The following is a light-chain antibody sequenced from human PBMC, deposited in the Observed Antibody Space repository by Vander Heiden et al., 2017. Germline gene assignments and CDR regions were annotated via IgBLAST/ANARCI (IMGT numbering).Light chain of an antibody. CDR1: QSLLHSNGYNY. Sequence: DIVMTQSPLSLPVTPGEPASISCRSSQSLLHSNGYNYLDWYLQKPGQSPQLLIYLGSNRASGVPDRFSGSGSGTDFTLKISRVEAEDVGVYYCMQDLQTQTFGGGTKEEIK. CDR2: LGS. J-gene: IGKJ4*01. CDR3: MQDLQTQT. V-gene: IGKV2-28*01.